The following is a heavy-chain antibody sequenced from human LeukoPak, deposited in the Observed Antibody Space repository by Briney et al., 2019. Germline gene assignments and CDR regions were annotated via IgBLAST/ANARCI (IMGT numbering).Heavy chain of an antibody. Sequence: GGSLRLSCAASGFTFSTYWMHWVRQAPGKGLVWVSRLSPDGSSSIYADSVKGRFTISRDNSKKTLYLQMNSLRAEDTAVYYCAKDPGPYSSSPTHIWGQGTMVTVSS. V-gene: IGHV3-74*01. CDR1: GFTFSTYW. J-gene: IGHJ3*02. CDR2: LSPDGSSS. D-gene: IGHD6-13*01. CDR3: AKDPGPYSSSPTHI.